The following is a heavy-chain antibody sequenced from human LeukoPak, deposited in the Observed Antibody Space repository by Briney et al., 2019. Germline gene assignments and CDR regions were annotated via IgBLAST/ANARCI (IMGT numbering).Heavy chain of an antibody. Sequence: GGSLRLSCAASGFSFRDFAVHWVRQVPGKGLEWVSGISWNSGSPGNADSVRGRFTVFRDNANNFLYLQMNSLTPEDTALYYCVKGRCDGGCHTREFDYWGQGTLVTVSS. CDR2: ISWNSGSP. CDR1: GFSFRDFA. CDR3: VKGRCDGGCHTREFDY. D-gene: IGHD2-21*02. J-gene: IGHJ4*02. V-gene: IGHV3-9*01.